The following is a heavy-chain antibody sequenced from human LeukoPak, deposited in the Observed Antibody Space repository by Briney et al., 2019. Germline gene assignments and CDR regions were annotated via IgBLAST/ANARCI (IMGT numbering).Heavy chain of an antibody. V-gene: IGHV3-21*04. CDR3: ANDNRPYCSSTSCPHNFDY. CDR2: ISSSSSYI. D-gene: IGHD2-2*01. Sequence: RGGSLRLSCAASGFTFSSYSMNWVRQAPGKGLEWVSSISSSSSYIYYADSVKGRFTISRDNAKNSLYLQMNSLRAEDTAVYYCANDNRPYCSSTSCPHNFDYWGQGTLVTVSS. CDR1: GFTFSSYS. J-gene: IGHJ4*02.